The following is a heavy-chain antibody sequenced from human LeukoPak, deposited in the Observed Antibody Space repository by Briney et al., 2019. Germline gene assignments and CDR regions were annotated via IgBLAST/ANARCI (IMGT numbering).Heavy chain of an antibody. CDR1: GYTFTSYY. CDR3: ARGYCSGGSCYSVGYFDY. D-gene: IGHD2-15*01. J-gene: IGHJ4*02. CDR2: INPSGGST. Sequence: ASVKVSCKASGYTFTSYYMHWVRQAPGQGLGWMGIINPSGGSTSYAQKFQGRVTMTRDMSTSTVYMELSSLRSEDTAVYYCARGYCSGGSCYSVGYFDYWGQGTLVTVSS. V-gene: IGHV1-46*01.